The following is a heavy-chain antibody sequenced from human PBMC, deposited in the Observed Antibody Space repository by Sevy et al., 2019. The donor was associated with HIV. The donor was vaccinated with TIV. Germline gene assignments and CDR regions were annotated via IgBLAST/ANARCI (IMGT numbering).Heavy chain of an antibody. D-gene: IGHD3-22*01. CDR1: GYTFTGYY. CDR3: ARAGDSSGYYYR. J-gene: IGHJ4*02. V-gene: IGHV1-2*06. CDR2: INPNSGGT. Sequence: ASVKVSCKASGYTFTGYYMHWVRQAPGQGLEWMGRINPNSGGTNYAQKFQGRFTMTRDTSIITAYMELSRLRSDDTAVYYCARAGDSSGYYYRWGQGTLVTVSS.